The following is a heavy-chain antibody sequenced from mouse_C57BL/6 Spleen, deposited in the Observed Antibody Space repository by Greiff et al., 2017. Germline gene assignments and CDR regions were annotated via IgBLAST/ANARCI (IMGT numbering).Heavy chain of an antibody. J-gene: IGHJ4*01. D-gene: IGHD4-1*02. V-gene: IGHV1-39*01. CDR2: INPNYGTT. CDR3: SRNGTNWDEVYAMDY. CDR1: GYSFTDYN. Sequence: VQLQQSGPELVKPGASVKISCKASGYSFTDYNMNWVKQSNGKSLEWIGVINPNYGTTSYNQKFKGKATLTVDQSSSTSYMQRNSLTSEDSAVYYCSRNGTNWDEVYAMDYWGQGTSVTVAS.